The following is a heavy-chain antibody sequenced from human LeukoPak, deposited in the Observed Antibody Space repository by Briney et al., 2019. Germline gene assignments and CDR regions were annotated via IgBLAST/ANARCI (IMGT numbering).Heavy chain of an antibody. J-gene: IGHJ6*02. Sequence: GGSLRLSCAASGFTFSSYGMHWVRQAPGKGLEWVAVISYGGSNKYYADSVKGRFTISRDNSKNTLYLQVNSLRAEDTAVYYCAKTTLGGPYYYYGMDVWGQGTTVTVSS. V-gene: IGHV3-30*18. CDR3: AKTTLGGPYYYYGMDV. D-gene: IGHD4-23*01. CDR2: ISYGGSNK. CDR1: GFTFSSYG.